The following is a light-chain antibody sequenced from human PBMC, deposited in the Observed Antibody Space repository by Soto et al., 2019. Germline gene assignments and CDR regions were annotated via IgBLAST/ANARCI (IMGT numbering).Light chain of an antibody. Sequence: DIVLTQTLLSSPVTLGQPASISCRSSQSLVHSDGNTYLSWLQQRPGQPPRLLIYRISKRLSGVPDRFSGSGAGTDFTLKISRVEAEDVGIYYCMQTSHLPPCTFGQGTRLEI. V-gene: IGKV2-24*01. CDR1: QSLVHSDGNTY. CDR2: RIS. CDR3: MQTSHLPPCT. J-gene: IGKJ2*02.